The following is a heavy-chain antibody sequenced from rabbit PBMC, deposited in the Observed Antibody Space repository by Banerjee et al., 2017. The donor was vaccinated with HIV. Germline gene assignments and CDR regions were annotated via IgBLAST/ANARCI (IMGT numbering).Heavy chain of an antibody. CDR2: IDPVFGST. CDR3: ARDEQASGGYVFNL. V-gene: IGHV1S7*01. CDR1: GFDFSGYY. D-gene: IGHD1-1*01. J-gene: IGHJ4*01. Sequence: QLEESGGGLVQPGGSLKLSCKASGFDFSGYYMSWVRQAPGKGLEWIGYIDPVFGSTYYASWVNGRFTISSHNAQNTLYLQMTSLTAADTATYFCARDEQASGGYVFNLWGQGTLVTVS.